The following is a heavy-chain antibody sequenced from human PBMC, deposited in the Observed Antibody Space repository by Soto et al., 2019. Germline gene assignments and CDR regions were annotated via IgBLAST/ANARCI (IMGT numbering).Heavy chain of an antibody. Sequence: ASVKVSCKSSGYTFTSYYMHWVRQAPGQGLEWMGIINPSGGSTSYAQKFQGRVTMTRDTSTSTVYMELSSLRSEDTAVYYCARVSRELLEWLLFYYWGQGTLVTVSS. D-gene: IGHD3-3*01. J-gene: IGHJ4*02. CDR1: GYTFTSYY. CDR3: ARVSRELLEWLLFYY. CDR2: INPSGGST. V-gene: IGHV1-46*01.